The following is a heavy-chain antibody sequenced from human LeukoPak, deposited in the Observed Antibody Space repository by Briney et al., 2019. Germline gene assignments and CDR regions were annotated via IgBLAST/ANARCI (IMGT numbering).Heavy chain of an antibody. D-gene: IGHD6-13*01. V-gene: IGHV4-39*01. CDR3: ARVLAAAAHFDY. CDR1: GGSISSSSSY. CDR2: ISYTGST. J-gene: IGHJ4*02. Sequence: SETLSLTCTVSGGSISSSSSYWGWIRQPPGKGLEWIGSISYTGSTYYNPSLKSRLTISVGTSKNQFSLKLSSVTAADTAVYYCARVLAAAAHFDYWGQGTLVTASS.